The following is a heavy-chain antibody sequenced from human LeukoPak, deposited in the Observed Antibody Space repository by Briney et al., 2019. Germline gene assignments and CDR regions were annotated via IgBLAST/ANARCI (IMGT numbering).Heavy chain of an antibody. CDR3: ARAGGDYVAEYFQH. D-gene: IGHD4-17*01. V-gene: IGHV3-21*01. CDR2: ISSSSSYI. Sequence: GGSLRLSCAASGFTFSSYSMNWVRQAPGKGLEWVSSISSSSSYIYYADSVKGRFTISRDNAKNSLYPQMNSLRAEDTAVYYCARAGGDYVAEYFQHWGQGTLVTVSS. CDR1: GFTFSSYS. J-gene: IGHJ1*01.